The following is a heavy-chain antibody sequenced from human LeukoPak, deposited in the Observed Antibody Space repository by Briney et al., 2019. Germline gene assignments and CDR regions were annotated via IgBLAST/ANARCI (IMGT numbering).Heavy chain of an antibody. D-gene: IGHD6-13*01. J-gene: IGHJ6*03. CDR1: GFTFGIYS. Sequence: PGGSPRLSCAASGFTFGIYSMTWVRQAPGKGLEWVSSISSTSMYIYYADSMRGRFTISRDNAENSLFLQIDSLGVEDTAVYSCARVAAGAEAHTLHYHYMDVWGKGTTVTVSS. CDR2: ISSTSMYI. CDR3: ARVAAGAEAHTLHYHYMDV. V-gene: IGHV3-21*01.